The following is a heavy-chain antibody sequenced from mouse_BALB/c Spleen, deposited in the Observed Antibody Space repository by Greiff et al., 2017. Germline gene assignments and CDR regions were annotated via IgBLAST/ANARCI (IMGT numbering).Heavy chain of an antibody. Sequence: EVKLQESGPGLVKPSQSLSLTCSVTGYSITSGYYWNWIRQFPGNKLEWMGYISYDGSNNYNPSLKNRISITRDTSKNQFFLKLNSVTTEDTATYYCARGEYDVAYWGQGTLVTVSA. D-gene: IGHD2-14*01. J-gene: IGHJ3*01. V-gene: IGHV3-6*02. CDR2: ISYDGSN. CDR3: ARGEYDVAY. CDR1: GYSITSGYY.